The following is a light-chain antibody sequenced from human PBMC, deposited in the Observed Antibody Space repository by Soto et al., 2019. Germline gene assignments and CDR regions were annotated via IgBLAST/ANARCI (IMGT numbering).Light chain of an antibody. V-gene: IGKV1-39*01. CDR1: QSITNY. Sequence: DIQMTQSPPSLAASVGDRVTITCRASQSITNYLNWYQQKPGRAPKLLIYSTSLLPSGVPSRFSGSGSGTVFTLTISSLQPEDFATYYCQESYNTPLTVGGGTKVDSK. CDR3: QESYNTPLT. CDR2: STS. J-gene: IGKJ4*01.